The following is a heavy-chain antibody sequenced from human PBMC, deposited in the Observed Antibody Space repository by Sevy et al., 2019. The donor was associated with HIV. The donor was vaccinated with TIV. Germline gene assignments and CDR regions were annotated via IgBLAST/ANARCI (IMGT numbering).Heavy chain of an antibody. Sequence: ASVKVSCKASGDTFRKYVISWVRQAPGQGLEWMGGIIPVYGTTNYAQKFQARVTFTADASTGTVYMELSRLRSEDTAVYYCARHMTCGGDCYYFDNWGQGTLVTVSS. CDR2: IIPVYGTT. V-gene: IGHV1-69*13. D-gene: IGHD2-21*02. CDR1: GDTFRKYV. J-gene: IGHJ4*02. CDR3: ARHMTCGGDCYYFDN.